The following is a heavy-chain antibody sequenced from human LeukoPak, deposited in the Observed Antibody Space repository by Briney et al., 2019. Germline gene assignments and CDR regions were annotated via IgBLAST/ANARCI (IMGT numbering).Heavy chain of an antibody. CDR1: GGTFSSYA. Sequence: SVKVSCKASGGTFSSYAISWVRQAPGQGLEWMGGIIPIFGTANYAQKLQGRVTMTTDTSTSTAYMELRSLRSDDTAVYYCARVRAYYYDSSGYYYGVVAILGTLLDYWGQGTLVTVSS. V-gene: IGHV1-69*05. CDR2: IIPIFGTA. CDR3: ARVRAYYYDSSGYYYGVVAILGTLLDY. J-gene: IGHJ4*02. D-gene: IGHD3-22*01.